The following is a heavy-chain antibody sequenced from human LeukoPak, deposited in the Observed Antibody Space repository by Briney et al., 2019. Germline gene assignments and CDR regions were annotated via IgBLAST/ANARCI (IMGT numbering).Heavy chain of an antibody. CDR1: GFTFSDAR. Sequence: PGGSLRLSCAGSGFTFSDARMHWVRQAPGKGLEWVSYISSSGSTIYYADSVKGRFTISRDNAKNSLYLQMNSLRAEDTAVYYCARGDPDYGDYAEGYYYGMDVWGQGTTVTVSS. CDR3: ARGDPDYGDYAEGYYYGMDV. J-gene: IGHJ6*02. CDR2: ISSSGSTI. D-gene: IGHD4-17*01. V-gene: IGHV3-11*01.